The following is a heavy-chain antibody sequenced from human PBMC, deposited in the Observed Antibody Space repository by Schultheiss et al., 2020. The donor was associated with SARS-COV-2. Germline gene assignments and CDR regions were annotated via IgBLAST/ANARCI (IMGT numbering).Heavy chain of an antibody. V-gene: IGHV4-39*01. J-gene: IGHJ6*02. Sequence: SETLSLTCTVSGGSVSSGSYYWSWIRQHPGKGLEWIGEINHSGSTNYNPSLKSRVTISVDTSKNQFSLKLSSVTAADTAVYYCARGDYGDRNKNRHYYYYGMDVWGQGTTVTVSS. D-gene: IGHD4-17*01. CDR3: ARGDYGDRNKNRHYYYYGMDV. CDR1: GGSVSSGSYY. CDR2: INHSGST.